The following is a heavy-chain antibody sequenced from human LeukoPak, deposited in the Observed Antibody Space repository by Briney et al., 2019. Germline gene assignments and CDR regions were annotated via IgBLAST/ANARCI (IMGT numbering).Heavy chain of an antibody. J-gene: IGHJ4*02. CDR3: ARNQRDYLFDY. D-gene: IGHD4-17*01. Sequence: PSETLSLTCTVSGGSVSTSSYYWGWIRQPPGKGLEWIGSIYYSGNTYYNPSLKSRVTISVDTSKNQFSLKLSSVTAADTAAYYYARNQRDYLFDYWGQGTLVTVSS. CDR1: GGSVSTSSYY. CDR2: IYYSGNT. V-gene: IGHV4-39*01.